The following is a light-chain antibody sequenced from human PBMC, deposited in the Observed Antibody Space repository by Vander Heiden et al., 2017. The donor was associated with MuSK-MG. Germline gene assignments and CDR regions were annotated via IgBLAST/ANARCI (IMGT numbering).Light chain of an antibody. CDR1: QSVSSSY. J-gene: IGKJ1*01. CDR3: QQYGTSPRT. Sequence: EIVLTQSPGTLSLSPGERATLSCRASQSVSSSYLAWYQQKPGQAPRVLIYGASSRATGIPDRFSVSGSGTDFTLTISRLEPEDFAMYYCQQYGTSPRTFGLGTKVEIK. V-gene: IGKV3-20*01. CDR2: GAS.